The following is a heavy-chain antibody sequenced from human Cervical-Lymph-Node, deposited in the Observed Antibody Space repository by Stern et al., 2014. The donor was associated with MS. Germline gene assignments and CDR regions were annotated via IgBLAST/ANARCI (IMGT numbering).Heavy chain of an antibody. J-gene: IGHJ6*02. V-gene: IGHV3-11*01. Sequence: VQLVESGGDMVKPGGSLRLSCTASGFTFSDYYMGWLRQAPGKGLEWVSFISNPGNNKYYADSVKGRFTISRTKARNSLDMRMNSLRAEDTAVYYCAKAWTTGLQRYYGMDVWGQGTTVTVSS. D-gene: IGHD3/OR15-3a*01. CDR1: GFTFSDYY. CDR2: ISNPGNNK. CDR3: AKAWTTGLQRYYGMDV.